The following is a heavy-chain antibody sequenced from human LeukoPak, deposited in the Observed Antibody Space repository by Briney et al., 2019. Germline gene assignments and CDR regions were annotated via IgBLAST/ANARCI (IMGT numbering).Heavy chain of an antibody. CDR1: GFTFSSYS. Sequence: SGGSLRLSCAASGFTFSSYSMNWVRQAPGKGLEWVSSISSSSSYIYYADSVKGRFTISRDNAKNSLYLQMNSLRAEDTAVYYCARDLRYSSSWHGNYWGQGILVTVSS. D-gene: IGHD6-13*01. J-gene: IGHJ4*02. CDR3: ARDLRYSSSWHGNY. CDR2: ISSSSSYI. V-gene: IGHV3-21*01.